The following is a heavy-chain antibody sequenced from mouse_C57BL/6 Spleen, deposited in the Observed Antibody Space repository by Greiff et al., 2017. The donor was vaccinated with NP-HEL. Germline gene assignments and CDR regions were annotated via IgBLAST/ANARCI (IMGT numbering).Heavy chain of an antibody. CDR3: TRDDGYYSFAY. J-gene: IGHJ3*01. V-gene: IGHV1-15*01. Sequence: VKLMESGAELVRPGASVTLSCKASGYTFTDYEMHWVKQTPVHGLEWIGAIDPETGGTAYNQKFKGKAILTADKSSSTAYMELRSLTSEDSAVYYCTRDDGYYSFAYWGQGTLVTVSA. CDR2: IDPETGGT. D-gene: IGHD2-3*01. CDR1: GYTFTDYE.